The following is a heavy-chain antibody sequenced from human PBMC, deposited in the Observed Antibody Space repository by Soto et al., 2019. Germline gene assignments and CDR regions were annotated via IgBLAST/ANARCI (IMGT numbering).Heavy chain of an antibody. CDR2: ISSSGNPI. CDR3: ARGRSGGSGMDV. V-gene: IGHV3-11*01. D-gene: IGHD2-15*01. CDR1: GFSFTDYY. Sequence: QVHLVESGGGLVKPGGSLRLSCVVSGFSFTDYYMTWIRQAPGKGLEWVSYISSSGNPIHSADSEKGRFTISRDNAKNSLFLQMNSLRAEDTAIYYCARGRSGGSGMDVWGQGTTVTVSS. J-gene: IGHJ6*02.